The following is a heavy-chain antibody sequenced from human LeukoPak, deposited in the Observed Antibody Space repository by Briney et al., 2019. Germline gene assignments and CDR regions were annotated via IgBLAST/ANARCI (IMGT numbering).Heavy chain of an antibody. CDR3: ARGKNYDILTGYYKEYYFDY. J-gene: IGHJ4*02. V-gene: IGHV1-69*04. Sequence: ASVKVSCKASGGTFSSYAISWVRQAPGQGLEWMGRIIPIFGIANYAQKFQGRVTITADKSTSTAYMELSSLRSEDTAVYYCARGKNYDILTGYYKEYYFDYWGQGTLVTVSS. CDR2: IIPIFGIA. CDR1: GGTFSSYA. D-gene: IGHD3-9*01.